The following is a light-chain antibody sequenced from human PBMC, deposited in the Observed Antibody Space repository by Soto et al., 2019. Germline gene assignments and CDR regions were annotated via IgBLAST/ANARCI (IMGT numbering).Light chain of an antibody. CDR2: DVS. CDR1: SSDVGGYNY. Sequence: QSALTQPASVSGSPGQSITISCTGTSSDVGGYNYVSWYQQHPGEAPKLMIYDVSNRPSWVSNRFSGSKSGNTASLTISGLQAEDEADYYCNSYTSSSTYVFGTGTKLTVL. CDR3: NSYTSSSTYV. J-gene: IGLJ1*01. V-gene: IGLV2-14*03.